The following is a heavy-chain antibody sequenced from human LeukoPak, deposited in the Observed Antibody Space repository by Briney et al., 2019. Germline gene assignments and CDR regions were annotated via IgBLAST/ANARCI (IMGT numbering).Heavy chain of an antibody. CDR1: GYSISSGYY. V-gene: IGHV4-38-2*02. CDR2: IYHSGST. Sequence: SETLSLTCTVSGYSISSGYYWGWIRQPPGKGLEWIGSIYHSGSTYYNPSLKSRVTISVDTSKNQFSLKLTSVTAADTAVYYCARGSPSRWLALDYWGQGTLVTVSS. D-gene: IGHD6-19*01. J-gene: IGHJ4*02. CDR3: ARGSPSRWLALDY.